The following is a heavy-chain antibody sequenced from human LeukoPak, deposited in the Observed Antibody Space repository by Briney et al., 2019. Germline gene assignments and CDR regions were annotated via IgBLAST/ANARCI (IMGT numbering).Heavy chain of an antibody. CDR2: IIPIFGTA. CDR1: GGTFSSYA. V-gene: IGHV1-69*13. CDR3: ARPTVTNRYYYYGMDV. Sequence: VASVKVSCKASGGTFSSYAISWVRQAPGQGLEWMGGIIPIFGTANYAQKFQGRVTITADESTSTAYMELSSLRSEDTAVYYCARPTVTNRYYYYGMDVWGQGTTVTVSS. D-gene: IGHD4-17*01. J-gene: IGHJ6*02.